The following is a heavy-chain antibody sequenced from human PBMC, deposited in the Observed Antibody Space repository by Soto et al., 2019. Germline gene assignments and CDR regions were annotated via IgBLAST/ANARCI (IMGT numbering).Heavy chain of an antibody. CDR2: TSNTGSA. Sequence: PSETLSLTCIVSGGSVNSGTDFWSWIRQPPGKGLEWIGYTSNTGSAKYNPSLKSRVTITTDTSTNHFSLKLTSVTAADTAVYYCARVSSLSEYDIFTGYYIFDKWGRGTLVTVSS. CDR1: GGSVNSGTDF. J-gene: IGHJ4*02. V-gene: IGHV4-61*03. D-gene: IGHD3-9*01. CDR3: ARVSSLSEYDIFTGYYIFDK.